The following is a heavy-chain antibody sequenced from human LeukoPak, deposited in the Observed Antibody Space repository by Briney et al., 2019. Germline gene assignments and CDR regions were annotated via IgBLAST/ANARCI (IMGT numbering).Heavy chain of an antibody. D-gene: IGHD3-22*01. CDR2: IYYSGSS. CDR1: GGSISSYY. V-gene: IGHV4-59*01. CDR3: ARADYFYDGGGYYWFDP. Sequence: SETLSLTCTVSGGSISSYYWTWIRQPPGKGLEWIGYIYYSGSSTYNPSLKSRVTISVDTSKNHFSLKLSSVTAADTAVYYCARADYFYDGGGYYWFDPWGQGTLVTVSS. J-gene: IGHJ5*02.